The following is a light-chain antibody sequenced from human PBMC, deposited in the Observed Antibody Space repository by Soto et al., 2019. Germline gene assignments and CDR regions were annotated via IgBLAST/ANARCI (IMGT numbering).Light chain of an antibody. CDR3: QQYSSYSPYT. V-gene: IGKV1-5*03. J-gene: IGKJ2*01. CDR1: QSISSW. Sequence: DIQMTQSPSTLSASVGDRVTITCRASQSISSWLAWYLQKPGKAPKLLIYKASTLQDGVPSRFSGSGSWTEFTLTISSLQPDDFETYYCQQYSSYSPYTFGQGTKLEIK. CDR2: KAS.